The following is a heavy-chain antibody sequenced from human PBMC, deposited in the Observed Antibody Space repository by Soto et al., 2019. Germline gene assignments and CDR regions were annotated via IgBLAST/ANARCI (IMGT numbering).Heavy chain of an antibody. CDR2: IIPIFGTA. CDR1: GGTFSSYA. CDR3: ARDGVAPINTFAFDI. J-gene: IGHJ3*02. V-gene: IGHV1-69*12. Sequence: QVQLVQSGAEVKKPGSSVKVSCKASGGTFSSYAISWVRQAPGQGLEWMGGIIPIFGTANYAQKFQGRVTTTADESTSTPSLLMSSLRSEDSAVYYCARDGVAPINTFAFDIWGQGTMVTVSS. D-gene: IGHD3-16*01.